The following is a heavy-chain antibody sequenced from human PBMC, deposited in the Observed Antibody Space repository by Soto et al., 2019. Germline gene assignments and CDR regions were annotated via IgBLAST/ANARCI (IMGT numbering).Heavy chain of an antibody. CDR1: SGSISSSNW. V-gene: IGHV4-4*02. D-gene: IGHD6-19*01. CDR3: ARGLGSGWFWGAFDI. CDR2: IYHSGST. Sequence: QVQLQESGPGLVKPSGTLSLTCAVSSGSISSSNWWSWVRQPPGKGLEWIGEIYHSGSTNYNPSPKSRVTISGDKSKHQFSLKLSSVTAADTAVYYCARGLGSGWFWGAFDIWGQGTMVTVSS. J-gene: IGHJ3*02.